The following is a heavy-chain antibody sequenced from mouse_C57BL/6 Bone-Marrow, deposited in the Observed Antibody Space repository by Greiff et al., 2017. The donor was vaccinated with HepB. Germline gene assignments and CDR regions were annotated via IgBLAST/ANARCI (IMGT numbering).Heavy chain of an antibody. J-gene: IGHJ2*01. D-gene: IGHD4-1*01. Sequence: VHLVESGAELVRPGASVTLSCKASGYTFTDYEMHWVKQTPVHGLEWIGAIDPETGGTAYNQKFKGKAILTADKSSSTAYMELRSLTSEDSAVYYCTRSQLTGNFDYWGQGTTLTVSS. CDR2: IDPETGGT. CDR3: TRSQLTGNFDY. V-gene: IGHV1-15*01. CDR1: GYTFTDYE.